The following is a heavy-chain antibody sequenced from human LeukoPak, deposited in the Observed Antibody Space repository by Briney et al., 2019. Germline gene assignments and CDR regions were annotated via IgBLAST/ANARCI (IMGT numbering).Heavy chain of an antibody. CDR3: AREELMEFCGGDCYPS. D-gene: IGHD2-21*01. J-gene: IGHJ4*02. Sequence: PSQTLSLTCTVSGGSISSGTYYWTWIRQPAGKGLEWIGRIYTSGSTNYNPSLKSRVTISVDTSKNQFSLKLSSVTAADTAVYYCAREELMEFCGGDCYPSWGQGTLVTVSS. V-gene: IGHV4-61*02. CDR1: GGSISSGTYY. CDR2: IYTSGST.